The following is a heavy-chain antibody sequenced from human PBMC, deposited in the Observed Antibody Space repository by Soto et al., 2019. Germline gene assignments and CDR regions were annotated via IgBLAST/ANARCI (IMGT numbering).Heavy chain of an antibody. Sequence: GALVKVSCKASGYTLTSYAIHWGRQARGKGLGWRGGIVPIFGTANYAQKFQGRVTITADESTSTAYMELSSLRSEDTVVYYCARDRGGVATYYWGQGTLVTVSS. J-gene: IGHJ4*02. D-gene: IGHD2-15*01. CDR2: IVPIFGTA. CDR3: ARDRGGVATYY. V-gene: IGHV1-69*13. CDR1: GYTLTSYA.